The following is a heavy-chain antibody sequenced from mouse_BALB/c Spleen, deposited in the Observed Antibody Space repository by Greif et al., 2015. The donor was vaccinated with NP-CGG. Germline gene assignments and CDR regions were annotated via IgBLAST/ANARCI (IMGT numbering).Heavy chain of an antibody. CDR2: IYPGRGNT. Sequence: VQLQQSGPELVKPGASVKISCKASGYTLTDYYINWVKQKPGQGLEWIGWIYPGRGNTKYNEKFKGKATLTVDTSSSTAYMQLSSLTSEDAAVYLGARRTGTEAMDYWGQGSSVTVSS. D-gene: IGHD4-1*01. V-gene: IGHV1-84*02. CDR1: GYTLTDYY. CDR3: ARRTGTEAMDY. J-gene: IGHJ4*01.